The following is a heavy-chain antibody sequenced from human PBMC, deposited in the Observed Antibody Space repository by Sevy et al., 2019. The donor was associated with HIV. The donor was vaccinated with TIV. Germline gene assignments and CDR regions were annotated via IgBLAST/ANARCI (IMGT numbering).Heavy chain of an antibody. Sequence: GGSLRLSCAASGFTFSSYSMNWVRQAPGKGLEWVSYISSSSSTIYYADSVKGRFTISRDNAKNSLYLQMNSLRDEETGVYYCASDLVVVAAFDDAFDIWGQGTMVTVSS. V-gene: IGHV3-48*02. CDR2: ISSSSSTI. CDR1: GFTFSSYS. D-gene: IGHD2-15*01. J-gene: IGHJ3*02. CDR3: ASDLVVVAAFDDAFDI.